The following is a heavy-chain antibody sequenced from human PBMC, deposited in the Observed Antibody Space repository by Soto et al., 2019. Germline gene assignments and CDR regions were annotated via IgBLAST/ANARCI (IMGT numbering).Heavy chain of an antibody. D-gene: IGHD3-9*01. CDR2: MNPNSGNT. CDR3: VRGGGYYDILTGYDY. Sequence: QVQLVQSGAEVKKPGAAVKVSCKASGYTFTNYDMNWVRQATGQGLEWMGWMNPNSGNTGYAQKFQGKVTMTSNTSLSTAYMELSSLRSEDTGVYYCVRGGGYYDILTGYDYWGQGTPVTVSS. V-gene: IGHV1-8*02. CDR1: GYTFTNYD. J-gene: IGHJ4*02.